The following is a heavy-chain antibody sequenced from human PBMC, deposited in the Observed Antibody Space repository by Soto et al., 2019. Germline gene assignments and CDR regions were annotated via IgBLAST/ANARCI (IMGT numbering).Heavy chain of an antibody. CDR1: GYTFTSYY. V-gene: IGHV1-46*01. CDR3: ARGVERITMIVVVIASPLDPFDI. CDR2: INPSGGST. Sequence: AAVKVSCKASGYTFTSYYMHWVRQAPGQGLEWMGIINPSGGSTSYAQKFQGRVTMTRDTSTSTVYMELSSLRSEDTAVYYCARGVERITMIVVVIASPLDPFDIWGQGTMVTVPS. J-gene: IGHJ3*02. D-gene: IGHD3-22*01.